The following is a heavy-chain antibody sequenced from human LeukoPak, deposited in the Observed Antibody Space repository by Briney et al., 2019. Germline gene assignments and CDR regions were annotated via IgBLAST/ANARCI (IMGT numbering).Heavy chain of an antibody. CDR1: GFKFSDYG. V-gene: IGHV3-30*02. Sequence: PGGSLRLSCAASGFKFSDYGFHWVRQAPGKGLDWGTFIQNDGSNKYYADSVRGRFTISRDNSRNTLFLQMKSLTAEDAARYYCVKDGIAVAEPDFWGQGVLVIVSS. J-gene: IGHJ4*02. D-gene: IGHD6-19*01. CDR3: VKDGIAVAEPDF. CDR2: IQNDGSNK.